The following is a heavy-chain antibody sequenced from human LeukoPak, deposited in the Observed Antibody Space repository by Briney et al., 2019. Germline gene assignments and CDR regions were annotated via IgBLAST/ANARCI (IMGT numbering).Heavy chain of an antibody. V-gene: IGHV1-18*04. Sequence: ASLRVCCKASGYTFTSYVISWVRRARRQGRECRGWIGAYNGNTNYTQKLHGRVTMTTDTSTRTAYMELRSLRSDDTAVYYCARAEEVGGVPLWVDMWGQGTMVTVSS. CDR3: ARAEEVGGVPLWVDM. J-gene: IGHJ3*02. CDR1: GYTFTSYV. CDR2: IGAYNGNT. D-gene: IGHD3-16*01.